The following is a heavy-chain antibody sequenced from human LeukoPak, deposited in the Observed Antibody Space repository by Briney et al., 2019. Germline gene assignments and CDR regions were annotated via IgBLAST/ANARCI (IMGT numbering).Heavy chain of an antibody. CDR3: AKRADSSAHSFDY. J-gene: IGHJ4*02. Sequence: TGGSLRLSCAASGFSFSRYGRKWVRQAPGKGLEWLSHIRSSDSTTYYADSVKGRFTISRDNAKNSLYLQMDSLRVEDTAVYYCAKRADSSAHSFDYWGQGTLVTVSS. CDR1: GFSFSRYG. D-gene: IGHD3-22*01. CDR2: IRSSDSTT. V-gene: IGHV3-48*04.